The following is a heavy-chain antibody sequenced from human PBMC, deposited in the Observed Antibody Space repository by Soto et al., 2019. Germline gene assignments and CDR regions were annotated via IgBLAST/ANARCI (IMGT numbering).Heavy chain of an antibody. Sequence: SETLSLTCTVSGRSISRYYWTWIRQPPGKGLEWIGYISYSGSTNYNPSLKSRVTISVDTSKNQFSLRLSSVTAADTAVYYCARDWGYYYDSSGYSSNAFDIWGQGTMVTVSS. V-gene: IGHV4-59*01. CDR2: ISYSGST. J-gene: IGHJ3*02. D-gene: IGHD3-22*01. CDR1: GRSISRYY. CDR3: ARDWGYYYDSSGYSSNAFDI.